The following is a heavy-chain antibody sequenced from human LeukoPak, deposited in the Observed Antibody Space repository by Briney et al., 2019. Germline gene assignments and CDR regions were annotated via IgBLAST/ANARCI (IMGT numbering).Heavy chain of an antibody. D-gene: IGHD2/OR15-2a*01. V-gene: IGHV1-3*01. Sequence: GASVKVSCKASGYTFTSYDINWVRQATGQGLEWMGWINAGNGNTKYSQKFQGRVSISRDTSASTAYMDLSSLRSEDTAVYYCARPAQGISNAFDIWGQGTMVTASS. CDR2: INAGNGNT. J-gene: IGHJ3*02. CDR1: GYTFTSYD. CDR3: ARPAQGISNAFDI.